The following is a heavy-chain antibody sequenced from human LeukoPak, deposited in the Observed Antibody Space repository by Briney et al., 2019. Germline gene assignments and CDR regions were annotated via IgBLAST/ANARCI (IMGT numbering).Heavy chain of an antibody. Sequence: SETLSLTCTVSGGSISSGGYYWSWIRQHPGKGLEWIGYIYYSGSTNYNPSLKSRVTISVDTSKNQFSLKLSSVTAADTAVYYCARYDYGSGSYLGARRAFDIWGQGTMVTVSS. CDR3: ARYDYGSGSYLGARRAFDI. V-gene: IGHV4-61*08. J-gene: IGHJ3*02. D-gene: IGHD3-10*01. CDR1: GGSISSGGYY. CDR2: IYYSGST.